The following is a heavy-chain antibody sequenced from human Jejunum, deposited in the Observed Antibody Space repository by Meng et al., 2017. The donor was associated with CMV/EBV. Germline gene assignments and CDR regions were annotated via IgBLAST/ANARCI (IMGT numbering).Heavy chain of an antibody. Sequence: DYDMSWIRQVQGKGLEWVSYISNVGSTIYYADSVKGRFTISRDNAKNSVYLQMNSLRAEDTAVYYCARSAGDVMVVLDYYYGMDVWGQGTTVTVSS. V-gene: IGHV3-11*01. CDR1: DYD. CDR3: ARSAGDVMVVLDYYYGMDV. CDR2: ISNVGSTI. D-gene: IGHD3-16*02. J-gene: IGHJ6*02.